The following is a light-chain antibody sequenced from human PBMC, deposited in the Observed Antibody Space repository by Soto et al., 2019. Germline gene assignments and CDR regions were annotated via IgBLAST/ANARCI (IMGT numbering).Light chain of an antibody. CDR2: KTS. Sequence: DIQMTQSPSTLSATVGDRVTITCRASQTINNWLAWYQQKPGKAPKLLIYKTSSLQSGVPSRFSGSGSGTEFTLTISCLQPDDFATYYCQQYSSYSVYTFGQGTKLEI. J-gene: IGKJ2*01. CDR1: QTINNW. V-gene: IGKV1-5*03. CDR3: QQYSSYSVYT.